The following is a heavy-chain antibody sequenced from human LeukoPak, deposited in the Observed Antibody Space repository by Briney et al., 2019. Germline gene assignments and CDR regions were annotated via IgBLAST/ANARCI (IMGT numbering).Heavy chain of an antibody. CDR2: ISSSSSYI. CDR1: GFTFSSYS. D-gene: IGHD5-24*01. J-gene: IGHJ4*02. Sequence: GGSLRLSCAASGFTFSSYSMNWVRQAPGKGLEWVSSISSSSSYIYYADSVKGRFTISRDNAKNSLYLQMNSLRAEDTAVYYCARAPRDGYNPWQHPPDYWGQGTLVTVSS. V-gene: IGHV3-21*04. CDR3: ARAPRDGYNPWQHPPDY.